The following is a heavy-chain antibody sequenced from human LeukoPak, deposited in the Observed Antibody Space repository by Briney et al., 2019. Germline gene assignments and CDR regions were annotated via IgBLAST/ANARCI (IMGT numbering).Heavy chain of an antibody. V-gene: IGHV1-8*01. CDR1: GYTFTSYD. CDR3: ARGRGYYYGPGSYGP. Sequence: ASVKVSCKASGYTFTSYDINWVRQATGQGLEWMGWMNPNSGNTGYAQKFQGRVTMTRNTSISTAYMELSSLRSEDTAVYYCARGRGYYYGPGSYGPWGQGTLVTVSS. CDR2: MNPNSGNT. J-gene: IGHJ4*02. D-gene: IGHD3-10*01.